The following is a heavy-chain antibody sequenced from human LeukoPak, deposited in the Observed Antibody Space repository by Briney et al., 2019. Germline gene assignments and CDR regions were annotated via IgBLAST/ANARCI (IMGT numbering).Heavy chain of an antibody. CDR1: GFTFDDYA. V-gene: IGHV3-43*02. D-gene: IGHD3-22*01. CDR3: TKDFDSSGYYLFDY. CDR2: ISGDGGST. J-gene: IGHJ4*02. Sequence: GGSLRLSCAASGFTFDDYAMHWVRQAPGKGLEWVSLISGDGGSTYYADSVKGRFTISRDNSKNSLYLQMNSLRTEDTALYYCTKDFDSSGYYLFDYWGQGTLVTVSS.